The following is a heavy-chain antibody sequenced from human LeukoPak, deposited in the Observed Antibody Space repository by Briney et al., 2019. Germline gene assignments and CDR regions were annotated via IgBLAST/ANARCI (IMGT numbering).Heavy chain of an antibody. CDR3: EKANSASDYDYFDY. J-gene: IGHJ4*02. D-gene: IGHD3-16*01. V-gene: IGHV3-23*01. Sequence: PGGSLRLSCAASVFTLSTYARSWVPQAPGKGWEGGSTITNSNGTKYYADSGKVRFTIARYNPKNTLYLQINSLKAQDVPVYSCEKANSASDYDYFDYWGQGTLVTVSS. CDR2: ITNSNGTK. CDR1: VFTLSTYA.